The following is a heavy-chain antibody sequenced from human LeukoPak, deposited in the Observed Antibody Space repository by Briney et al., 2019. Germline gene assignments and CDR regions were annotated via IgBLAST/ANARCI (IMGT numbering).Heavy chain of an antibody. D-gene: IGHD2-21*01. CDR2: ISSSGSTI. V-gene: IGHV3-11*04. J-gene: IGHJ4*02. Sequence: GGSLRLSCAASGFTFSDYYMSWIRQAPGKGLEWVSYISSSGSTIYYADSVKGRFTISRDNAKNSRYLQMNSLRAEDTAMYYCARLQRWGCFDYWGQGTLVTVSS. CDR1: GFTFSDYY. CDR3: ARLQRWGCFDY.